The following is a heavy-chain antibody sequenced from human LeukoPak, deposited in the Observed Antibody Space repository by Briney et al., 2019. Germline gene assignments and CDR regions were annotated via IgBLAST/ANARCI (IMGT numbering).Heavy chain of an antibody. J-gene: IGHJ2*01. CDR1: GFTFSSYD. Sequence: GGSLRLSCAASGFTFSSYDIHWVRQATGKGLEWVSGIGTAGEIYYPASVKGRFTISRENAKNSLYLQMNSLRAGDTAVYYCARAAYSSTWYSRYFDLWGRGTLVTVSS. CDR2: IGTAGEI. D-gene: IGHD6-13*01. V-gene: IGHV3-13*01. CDR3: ARAAYSSTWYSRYFDL.